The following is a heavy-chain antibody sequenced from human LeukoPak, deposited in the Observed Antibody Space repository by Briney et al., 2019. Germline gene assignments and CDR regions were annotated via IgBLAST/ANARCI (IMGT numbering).Heavy chain of an antibody. CDR2: ISSNSNTI. Sequence: GSLRLSCAASEFTFSDYYMSWIRQAPGKGLEWVSYISSNSNTIYYADSVKGRFTISRDNAKNSLYLQMNSLRAEDTAVYYCARRREMAKRSLDYWGQGTLVIVSS. CDR3: ARRREMAKRSLDY. J-gene: IGHJ4*02. D-gene: IGHD5-24*01. CDR1: EFTFSDYY. V-gene: IGHV3-11*01.